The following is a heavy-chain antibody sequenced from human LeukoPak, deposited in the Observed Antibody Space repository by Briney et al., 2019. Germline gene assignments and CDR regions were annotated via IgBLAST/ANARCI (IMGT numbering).Heavy chain of an antibody. Sequence: PGGSLRLSCAASGFTVSSNYMSWVRQAPGKGLEWVSVIYSGGSTYYADSVKGRFTISRDNSKNTLYLQMNSLRAEDTAAYYCARVGRHDAFDIWGQGTMVTVSS. J-gene: IGHJ3*02. CDR2: IYSGGST. V-gene: IGHV3-53*01. CDR3: ARVGRHDAFDI. CDR1: GFTVSSNY. D-gene: IGHD2-15*01.